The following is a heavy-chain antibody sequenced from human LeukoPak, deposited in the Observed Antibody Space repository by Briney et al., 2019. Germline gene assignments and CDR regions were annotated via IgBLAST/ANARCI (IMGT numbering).Heavy chain of an antibody. CDR1: GGSVSSGSYY. CDR2: IYYSGST. V-gene: IGHV4-61*01. CDR3: ARTGWYFDL. J-gene: IGHJ2*01. D-gene: IGHD1-14*01. Sequence: SETLSLTCTVSGGSVSSGSYYWSWIRQPPGKGLEWIGYIYYSGSTNYSPSLKSRVTISVDTSKNQFSLKLSSVTAADTAVYYCARTGWYFDLWGRGTLVTVSS.